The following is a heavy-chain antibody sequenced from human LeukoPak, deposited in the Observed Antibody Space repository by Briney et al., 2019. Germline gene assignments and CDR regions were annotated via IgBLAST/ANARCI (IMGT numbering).Heavy chain of an antibody. CDR1: GFTVSSNY. Sequence: GGSLRLSCAASGFTVSSNYMSWVRQAPGNGLEWVSVIYSGGSTNYADSVKGRFTISRDNSKNTLYLQMNSLRAEDTAVYYCASGRLGYCTNGVCYDAFDIWGQGTMVTVSS. V-gene: IGHV3-53*01. D-gene: IGHD2-8*01. J-gene: IGHJ3*02. CDR3: ASGRLGYCTNGVCYDAFDI. CDR2: IYSGGST.